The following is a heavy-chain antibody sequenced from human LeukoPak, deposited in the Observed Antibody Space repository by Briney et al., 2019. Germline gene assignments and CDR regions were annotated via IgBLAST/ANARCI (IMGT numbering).Heavy chain of an antibody. CDR1: GFTFSDYY. J-gene: IGHJ4*02. CDR3: ARRGIYCSGGSCYPKYYFDY. Sequence: GGSLRLSCAASGFTFSDYYMSWIRQAPGKGLEWVSYISTSGTTIYYADSVKGRFTISRDNAKNSLYLQMNSLRAEDTAVYYCARRGIYCSGGSCYPKYYFDYWGQGTLVTVSS. D-gene: IGHD2-15*01. V-gene: IGHV3-11*01. CDR2: ISTSGTTI.